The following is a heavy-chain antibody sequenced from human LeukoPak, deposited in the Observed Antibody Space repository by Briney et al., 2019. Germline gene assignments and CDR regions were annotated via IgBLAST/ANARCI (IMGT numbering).Heavy chain of an antibody. J-gene: IGHJ4*02. Sequence: GRSLRLSCAASGFTFDEYARHWVRQDPGKGLEWVSGFSWNSGSIGYADSVKGRFTISRDNAKNSLYLQMKSLRAEDTALYYCAREYVSRGFDYWVQGTLVTVSS. CDR3: AREYVSRGFDY. CDR2: FSWNSGSI. D-gene: IGHD3-16*01. V-gene: IGHV3-9*01. CDR1: GFTFDEYA.